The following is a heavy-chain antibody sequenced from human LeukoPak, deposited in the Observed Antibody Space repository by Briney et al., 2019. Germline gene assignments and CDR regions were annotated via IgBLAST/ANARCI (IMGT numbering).Heavy chain of an antibody. D-gene: IGHD1-26*01. CDR1: GASIDTRGFY. CDR2: IYSSGST. CDR3: ARDLRWELLRGRAFDY. J-gene: IGHJ4*02. V-gene: IGHV4-31*03. Sequence: SETLSLTCTVSGASIDTRGFYWNWIRQPPGKGPEWIAYIYSSGSTYDNPSLKSRMTISVDTSKNQFSLKLSSVTAADTAVYYCARDLRWELLRGRAFDYWGQGTLVTVSS.